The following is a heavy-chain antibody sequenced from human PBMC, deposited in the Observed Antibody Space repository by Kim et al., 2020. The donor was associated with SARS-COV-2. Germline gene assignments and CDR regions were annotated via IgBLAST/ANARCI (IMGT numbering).Heavy chain of an antibody. CDR1: GGSVSSGSSY. J-gene: IGHJ4*02. V-gene: IGHV4-61*01. Sequence: SETLSLTCTVSGGSVSSGSSYWSWIRQPPGKGLEWIGYIYYSGSTNYNPSLKSRVTISVDTSKNQFSLKLSSVTAADTAVYYCARGDGPGVSGTVYQIEYWGQGTLVTVSS. CDR2: IYYSGST. CDR3: ARGDGPGVSGTVYQIEY. D-gene: IGHD3-10*01.